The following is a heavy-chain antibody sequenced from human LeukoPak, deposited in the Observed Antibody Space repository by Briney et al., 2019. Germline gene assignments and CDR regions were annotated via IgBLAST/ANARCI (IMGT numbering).Heavy chain of an antibody. D-gene: IGHD2-2*01. V-gene: IGHV3-30*02. J-gene: IGHJ4*02. Sequence: PGGSLRLSCAASGFTFSSYGMHWVRQAPGKGLEWVAFIRYDGSNKYYADSVEGRFTISRDNSKNTLYLQMNSLRAEDTAVYYCAKAGTYCSSTSCSFDYWGQGTLVTVSS. CDR3: AKAGTYCSSTSCSFDY. CDR1: GFTFSSYG. CDR2: IRYDGSNK.